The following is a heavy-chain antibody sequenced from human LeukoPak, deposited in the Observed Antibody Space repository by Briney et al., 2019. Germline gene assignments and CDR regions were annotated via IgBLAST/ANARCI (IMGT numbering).Heavy chain of an antibody. V-gene: IGHV1-18*01. Sequence: ASVKVSCKASGYTFTSYGTSWVRQAPGQGLEWMEWISAYNGNTNYAQKLQGRVTMTTDASTSTAYMELRSLRSDDTAVYYCPRDMQELEAAFDIRGQGTMVTVSS. CDR1: GYTFTSYG. D-gene: IGHD1-26*01. CDR2: ISAYNGNT. CDR3: PRDMQELEAAFDI. J-gene: IGHJ3*02.